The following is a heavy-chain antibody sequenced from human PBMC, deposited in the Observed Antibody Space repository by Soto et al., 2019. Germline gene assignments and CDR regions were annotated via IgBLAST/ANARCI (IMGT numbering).Heavy chain of an antibody. CDR1: GYTFTSYY. CDR3: ARVQLQQLERRGAWFDP. CDR2: INPSGGST. J-gene: IGHJ5*02. Sequence: QVQLVQSGAEVKKPGASVKVSCKASGYTFTSYYMHWVRQAPGQGLEWMGIINPSGGSTSYAQKFQGRVTMTRDTSTSTVYMELSSLRSEDTAVYYCARVQLQQLERRGAWFDPWGQGTLVTVSS. D-gene: IGHD1-1*01. V-gene: IGHV1-46*01.